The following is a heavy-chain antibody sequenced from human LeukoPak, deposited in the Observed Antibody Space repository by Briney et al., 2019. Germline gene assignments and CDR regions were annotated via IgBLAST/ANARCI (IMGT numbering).Heavy chain of an antibody. CDR3: ARARTSCYQRSKSCWFDP. CDR2: TIPIFGTA. D-gene: IGHD2-2*01. V-gene: IGHV1-69*05. Sequence: SVKVSCKASGGTFSSYTISWVRQAPGQGLEWMGGTIPIFGTANYAQKLQGRVTITTDESTSTAYMELSSLRSEDTAVYYCARARTSCYQRSKSCWFDPWGQGTLVTVSS. CDR1: GGTFSSYT. J-gene: IGHJ5*02.